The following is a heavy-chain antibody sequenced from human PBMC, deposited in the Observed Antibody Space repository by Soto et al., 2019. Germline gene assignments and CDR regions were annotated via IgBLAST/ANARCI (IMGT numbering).Heavy chain of an antibody. CDR1: GFTFRSYA. CDR3: ARGQVVVTAPLFDY. Sequence: PGGSLRLSCAASGFTFRSYAMHWVRQAPGKGLEWVALISYDGSNKYYADSVKGRFTISRDNSKNTLYLQLNSLRAEDTALYYCARGQVVVTAPLFDYWGQGTLVTVSS. J-gene: IGHJ4*02. V-gene: IGHV3-30-3*01. CDR2: ISYDGSNK. D-gene: IGHD2-21*02.